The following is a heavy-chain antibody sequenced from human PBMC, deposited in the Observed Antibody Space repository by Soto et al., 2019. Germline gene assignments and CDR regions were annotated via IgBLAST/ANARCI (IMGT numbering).Heavy chain of an antibody. CDR3: AKDFSQNYYDSSGYYDY. CDR2: ISYDGSNK. Sequence: GGSLRLSCTASGFTFSSYGMHWVRQAPGKGLEWVAVISYDGSNKYYADSVKGRFTISRDNSKNTLYLQMNSLRAEDTAVYYCAKDFSQNYYDSSGYYDYWGQGTLVTVSS. V-gene: IGHV3-30*18. D-gene: IGHD3-22*01. J-gene: IGHJ4*02. CDR1: GFTFSSYG.